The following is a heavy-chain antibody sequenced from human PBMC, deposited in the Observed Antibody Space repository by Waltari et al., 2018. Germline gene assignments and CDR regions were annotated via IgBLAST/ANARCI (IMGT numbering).Heavy chain of an antibody. V-gene: IGHV4-61*02. CDR1: GGSISSGSYY. CDR2: SYTSGST. Sequence: QVQLQESGPGLVKPSQTLSLTCTVSGGSISSGSYYWSWIRQPAGKGLEWIGRSYTSGSTNYNPSLKSRVTISVDTSKNQFSLKLSSVTAADTAVYYCARGVVRGVIIADYWGQGTLVTVSS. CDR3: ARGVVRGVIIADY. J-gene: IGHJ4*02. D-gene: IGHD3-10*01.